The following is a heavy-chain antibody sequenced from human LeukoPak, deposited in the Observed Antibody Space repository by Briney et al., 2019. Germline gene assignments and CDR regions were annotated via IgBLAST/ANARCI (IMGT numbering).Heavy chain of an antibody. CDR1: GFTFSNYW. Sequence: PGGSLRLSCAASGFTFSNYWMIWVRQAPGKGLEWVANINEDASKKYYVDSVEGRFTISRDDAKNSLYLQMNSLRAEDTAMYYCATSTYSSSPSWGQGTLVIVSS. D-gene: IGHD6-6*01. CDR3: ATSTYSSSPS. CDR2: INEDASKK. V-gene: IGHV3-7*01. J-gene: IGHJ5*02.